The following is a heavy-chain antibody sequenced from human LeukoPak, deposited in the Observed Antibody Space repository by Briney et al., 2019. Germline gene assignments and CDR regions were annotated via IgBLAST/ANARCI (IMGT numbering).Heavy chain of an antibody. J-gene: IGHJ4*02. CDR1: GFTFSTYS. D-gene: IGHD3-22*01. CDR2: ITSSRSTI. Sequence: GGSLRLSCAASGFTFSTYSMHWVRQAPGKGLEWLSHITSSRSTIYYADSVKGRFTVSRDNAKNSLYLQMNSPRAEDTAIYYCAREFQDYDSSGYDYWGQGTLVTVSS. CDR3: AREFQDYDSSGYDY. V-gene: IGHV3-48*01.